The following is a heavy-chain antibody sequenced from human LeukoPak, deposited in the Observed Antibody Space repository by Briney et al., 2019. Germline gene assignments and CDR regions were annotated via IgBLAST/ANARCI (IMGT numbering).Heavy chain of an antibody. V-gene: IGHV1-8*01. CDR3: ARGLGDYYDTSDYYYAVPAH. CDR2: MKPNSGDT. J-gene: IGHJ4*02. D-gene: IGHD3-22*01. CDR1: GYTFTTYD. Sequence: ASVKVSCKASGYTFTTYDITWVRQATGQGLEWMGWMKPNSGDTAYAQKFQGRVAMTRDTSISTAYMELSSLRSEDTAVYYCARGLGDYYDTSDYYYAVPAHWGQGTLVTVSS.